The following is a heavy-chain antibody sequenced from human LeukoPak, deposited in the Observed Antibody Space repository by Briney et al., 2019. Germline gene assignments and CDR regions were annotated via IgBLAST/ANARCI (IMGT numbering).Heavy chain of an antibody. V-gene: IGHV6-1*01. CDR2: TYYRSRWYY. Sequence: SQTLSLTCDISGDSVSSNSATWNRIRQSPSRGLEWLGRTYYRSRWYYDYAVPVKGRITFNPDTSKNQVSLQLNSVTPEDTAVYFCARDIKGGTANFDCWGQGILVTVSS. J-gene: IGHJ4*02. CDR1: GDSVSSNSAT. CDR3: ARDIKGGTANFDC.